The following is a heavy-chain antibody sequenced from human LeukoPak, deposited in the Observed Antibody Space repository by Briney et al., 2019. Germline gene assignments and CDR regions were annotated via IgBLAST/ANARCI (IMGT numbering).Heavy chain of an antibody. J-gene: IGHJ6*02. V-gene: IGHV4-34*01. CDR2: INHSGST. CDR1: GGSFSGYY. Sequence: PSETLSLTCAVYGGSFSGYYWSWIRQPPGKGLEWIGEINHSGSTNYNPSLKSRVTISVDTSKNQFSLKLGSVTAADTAVYSCARISGGVYYYYYYGMDVWGQGTTVTVSS. CDR3: ARISGGVYYYYYYGMDV. D-gene: IGHD3-10*01.